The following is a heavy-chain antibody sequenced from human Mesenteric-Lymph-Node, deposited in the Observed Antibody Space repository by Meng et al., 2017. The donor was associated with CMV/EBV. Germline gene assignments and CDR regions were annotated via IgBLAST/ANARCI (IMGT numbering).Heavy chain of an antibody. V-gene: IGHV3-7*01. CDR1: GFTFSNYW. CDR3: ARGTLYYGMDV. D-gene: IGHD1-1*01. J-gene: IGHJ6*02. Sequence: GESLKISCAASGFTFSNYWMSWVRQAPGKGLEWVASIKQDGSEEYYVDSVKGRFTISRDNARNSLYLQMSSLRAEDTAVYYCARGTLYYGMDVWGQGTTVTVSS. CDR2: IKQDGSEE.